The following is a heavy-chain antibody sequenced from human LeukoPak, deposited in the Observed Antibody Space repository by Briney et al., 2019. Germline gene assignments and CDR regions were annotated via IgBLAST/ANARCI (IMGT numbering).Heavy chain of an antibody. J-gene: IGHJ4*02. CDR2: INWNGGST. Sequence: PGGSLRLSCAASGFTFDDYGMSWVRQAPGKGLEWVSGINWNGGSTGYADSVKGRFTISRDNAKNSLYLQMNSLRVEDTALHYCARTRYSGSYGGADYWGQGTQITVSS. V-gene: IGHV3-20*04. D-gene: IGHD1-26*01. CDR3: ARTRYSGSYGGADY. CDR1: GFTFDDYG.